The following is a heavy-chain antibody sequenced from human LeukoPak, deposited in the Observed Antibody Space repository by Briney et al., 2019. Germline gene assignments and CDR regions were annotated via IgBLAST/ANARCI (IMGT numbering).Heavy chain of an antibody. Sequence: ASVKVSCKASGYIFSDYYMHWGPQSPGRGFEWMGWICRRSGATKIAEKFQGRVTLTRDTSISTAYVELTNLASDDKAVYYCVSWSGGKSDVAPFDYWGQGTLVIVSS. D-gene: IGHD2-21*01. CDR2: ICRRSGAT. V-gene: IGHV1-2*02. CDR1: GYIFSDYY. J-gene: IGHJ4*02. CDR3: VSWSGGKSDVAPFDY.